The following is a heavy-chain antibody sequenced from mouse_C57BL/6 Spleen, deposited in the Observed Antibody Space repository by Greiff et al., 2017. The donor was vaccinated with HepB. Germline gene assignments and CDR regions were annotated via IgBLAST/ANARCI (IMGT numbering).Heavy chain of an antibody. CDR1: GYSFTGYY. V-gene: IGHV1-42*01. Sequence: EVQLQESGPELVKPGASVKISCKASGYSFTGYYMNWVKQSPEKSLEWIGEINPSTGGTTYNQKFKAKATLTVDKSSSTAYMQLKSLTSEDSAVYYCARRREMVLLGWGQGTTLTVSS. CDR2: INPSTGGT. J-gene: IGHJ2*01. D-gene: IGHD1-1*02. CDR3: ARRREMVLLG.